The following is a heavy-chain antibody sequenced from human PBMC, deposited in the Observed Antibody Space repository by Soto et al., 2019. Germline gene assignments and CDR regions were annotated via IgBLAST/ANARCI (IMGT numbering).Heavy chain of an antibody. Sequence: ASVKVSCKASGYTFTSYYIHWVRQAPGQGLEWMGIINPSGGTTDYAQKLQGRVTMTRDTSTSTVYMELSSLRFEDTAVYYCARDREAVAGKNFDYWGQGTLVTVSS. CDR2: INPSGGTT. D-gene: IGHD6-19*01. J-gene: IGHJ4*02. CDR1: GYTFTSYY. V-gene: IGHV1-46*01. CDR3: ARDREAVAGKNFDY.